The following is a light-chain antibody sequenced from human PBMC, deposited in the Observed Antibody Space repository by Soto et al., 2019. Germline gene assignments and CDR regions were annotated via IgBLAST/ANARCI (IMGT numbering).Light chain of an antibody. Sequence: EIVLSQSPGTLSLSAEERATLSCRASQSVSSSYLAWYQQKPGQAPRLLIYGASSRATGIPGRFSGSGSGTDFTLTISRLEPEDFAVYYCQQYGSSLRTFGQGTKV. J-gene: IGKJ1*01. CDR1: QSVSSSY. CDR3: QQYGSSLRT. V-gene: IGKV3-20*01. CDR2: GAS.